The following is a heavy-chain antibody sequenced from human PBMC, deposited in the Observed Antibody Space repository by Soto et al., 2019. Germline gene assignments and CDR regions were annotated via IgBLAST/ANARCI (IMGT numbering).Heavy chain of an antibody. J-gene: IGHJ3*02. D-gene: IGHD3-22*01. V-gene: IGHV4-59*01. CDR3: AREAATHPYSSGYYYGDAFEI. Sequence: SETLYLTCTVSGGSISSYSWSWIRQPPGKGLEWIGYIYYSGSTNYNPSLKSRVTISVDTCKNQCSLKLSSVTAADTAVYYCAREAATHPYSSGYYYGDAFEIWGQGTMVTVS. CDR2: IYYSGST. CDR1: GGSISSYS.